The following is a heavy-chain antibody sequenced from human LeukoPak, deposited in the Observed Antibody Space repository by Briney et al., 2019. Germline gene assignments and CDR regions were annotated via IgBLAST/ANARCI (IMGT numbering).Heavy chain of an antibody. CDR3: ERYSGYSYGALDY. Sequence: ASVKVSCKASGGTFSSYAISWVRQAPGQGLEWMGGIIPIFGTANYAQKFQGRVTITADESTSTAYMELSSLRSEDTAVYYCERYSGYSYGALDYWGQGTLVTVSS. V-gene: IGHV1-69*13. CDR2: IIPIFGTA. CDR1: GGTFSSYA. D-gene: IGHD5-18*01. J-gene: IGHJ4*02.